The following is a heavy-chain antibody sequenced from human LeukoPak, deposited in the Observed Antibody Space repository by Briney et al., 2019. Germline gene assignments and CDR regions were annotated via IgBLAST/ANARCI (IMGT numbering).Heavy chain of an antibody. CDR1: GYTFTSYD. CDR2: MNPNSGNT. V-gene: IGHV1-8*01. J-gene: IGHJ4*02. Sequence: ASVKVSCKASGYTFTSYDINWVRQATGQGLEWMGWMNPNSGNTGYAQKFQGRVTMTRNTSISTAYMELSSLRSEDTAVYYCASSGSYLGYFDYWGQGTLVTVSS. D-gene: IGHD1-26*01. CDR3: ASSGSYLGYFDY.